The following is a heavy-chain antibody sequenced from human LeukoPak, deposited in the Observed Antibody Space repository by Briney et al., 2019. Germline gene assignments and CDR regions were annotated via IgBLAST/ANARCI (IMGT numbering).Heavy chain of an antibody. D-gene: IGHD3-9*01. CDR2: IKSKTDGGTT. V-gene: IGHV3-15*01. J-gene: IGHJ3*02. CDR3: TTAWVYGRRYSGGDAFDI. CDR1: GFTLSNAW. Sequence: GGSLRLSCAASGFTLSNAWMSWVRQAPGKGLEWVGRIKSKTDGGTTDYAAPVKGRFTISRDDSKNTLYLQMSSLKTEDTAVYYCTTAWVYGRRYSGGDAFDIWGQGTMVTVSS.